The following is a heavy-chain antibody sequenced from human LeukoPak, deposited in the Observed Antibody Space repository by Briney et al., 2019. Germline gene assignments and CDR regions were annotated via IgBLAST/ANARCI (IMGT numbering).Heavy chain of an antibody. CDR2: IKSRADGGTP. Sequence: PGGSLRLSCAASGFTFSDAWMIWVRQAPGKGLEWVGRIKSRADGGTPDYAAPVTGRFTISRDDSNGTLFLQMNILTTEDTAVYYCATQGLLDAFDIWGQGTMVIVSS. CDR3: ATQGLLDAFDI. J-gene: IGHJ3*02. V-gene: IGHV3-15*01. CDR1: GFTFSDAW. D-gene: IGHD3-22*01.